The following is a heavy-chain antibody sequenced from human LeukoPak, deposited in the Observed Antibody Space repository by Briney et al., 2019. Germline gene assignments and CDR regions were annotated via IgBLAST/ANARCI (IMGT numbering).Heavy chain of an antibody. Sequence: GGSLRLSCAASGFTFSSYGMSWVRQAPGKGLEWVSAISGSGGSTYYADSVKGRFTISRDNSKNTLYLQMNSLRAEDTAVYYCARAQWIQLGGSFDIWGQGTMVTVSS. D-gene: IGHD5-18*01. CDR3: ARAQWIQLGGSFDI. J-gene: IGHJ3*02. CDR1: GFTFSSYG. V-gene: IGHV3-23*01. CDR2: ISGSGGST.